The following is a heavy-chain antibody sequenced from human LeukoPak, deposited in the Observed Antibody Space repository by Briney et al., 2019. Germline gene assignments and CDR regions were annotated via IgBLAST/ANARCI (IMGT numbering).Heavy chain of an antibody. D-gene: IGHD3-16*01. V-gene: IGHV3-21*01. Sequence: GGSLRLSCAASGFTFSSYSMNWVRQAPGKGLEWVSSISSSSSYIYYADSVRGRFTISRDNAKNSLYLQMNSLRAEDTAVYYCAKTPFDTSAYYMDVWGKGSTVTISS. CDR1: GFTFSSYS. J-gene: IGHJ6*03. CDR2: ISSSSSYI. CDR3: AKTPFDTSAYYMDV.